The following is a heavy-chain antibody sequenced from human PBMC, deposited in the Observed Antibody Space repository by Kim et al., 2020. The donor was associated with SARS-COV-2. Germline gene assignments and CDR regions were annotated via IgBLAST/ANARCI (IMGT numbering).Heavy chain of an antibody. CDR2: ISSSSSYI. CDR1: GFTFSSYS. J-gene: IGHJ4*02. V-gene: IGHV3-21*01. Sequence: GGSLRLSCAASGFTFSSYSMNWVRQAPGKGLELVSSISSSSSYIYYADSVKGRFTISRDNAKNSLYLQMNSLRAEDTAVYYCATYGVVVVVAATSGYWGQGTLVTVSS. D-gene: IGHD2-15*01. CDR3: ATYGVVVVVAATSGY.